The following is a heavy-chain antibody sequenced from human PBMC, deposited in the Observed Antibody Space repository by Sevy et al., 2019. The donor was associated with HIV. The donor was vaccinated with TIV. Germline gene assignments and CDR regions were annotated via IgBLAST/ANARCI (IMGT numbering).Heavy chain of an antibody. CDR2: INHSGST. J-gene: IGHJ1*01. CDR3: ARGVAGRFQH. Sequence: SEILSLTCAVYGGSFSGYYWSCIRQPPGKGLEWIGEINHSGSTNYNPSLKSRVTISVDTSKNQFSLKLSSVTAADTAVYYCARGVAGRFQHWGQGTLVTVSS. CDR1: GGSFSGYY. D-gene: IGHD6-19*01. V-gene: IGHV4-34*01.